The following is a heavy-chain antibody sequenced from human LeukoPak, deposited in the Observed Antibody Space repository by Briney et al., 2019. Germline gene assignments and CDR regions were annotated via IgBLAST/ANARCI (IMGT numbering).Heavy chain of an antibody. V-gene: IGHV1-69*01. Sequence: SVKVSCKASGGTFSIYAISWVRQAPGQGLEWMGGIIPIFGTANYAQKFKGRDSIPPDGSTSTAYMELSSLRSEDRGVYYCARDVADPPGYFDYWGQGTMVTVCS. CDR3: ARDVADPPGYFDY. CDR1: GGTFSIYA. J-gene: IGHJ4*02. D-gene: IGHD6-13*01. CDR2: IIPIFGTA.